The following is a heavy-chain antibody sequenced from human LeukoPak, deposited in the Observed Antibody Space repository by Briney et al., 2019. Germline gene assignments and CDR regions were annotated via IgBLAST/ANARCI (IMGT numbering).Heavy chain of an antibody. J-gene: IGHJ4*02. D-gene: IGHD2-2*01. CDR1: GFTFSYYA. CDR2: ISSNGGST. V-gene: IGHV3-64D*09. CDR3: VRTYGYCSSTSCHVFDY. Sequence: SGGSLRLSCSASGFTFSYYAMHWVRQAPGQGLAYVSAISSNGGSTYYADSVKGRFTISRDNSKNTLYLQMSSLRAEDTAVYYCVRTYGYCSSTSCHVFDYWGQGTLVTVSS.